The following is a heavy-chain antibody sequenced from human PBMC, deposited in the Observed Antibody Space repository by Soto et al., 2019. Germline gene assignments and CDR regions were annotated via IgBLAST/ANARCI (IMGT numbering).Heavy chain of an antibody. D-gene: IGHD3-22*01. V-gene: IGHV3-30-3*01. CDR3: ARSSGYNNWFDP. J-gene: IGHJ5*02. CDR2: ISYDGSNK. Sequence: GGSLRLSCAASGFTFSSYAMHWVRQAPGKGLEWVAVISYDGSNKYYADSVKGRFTISRDNSKNTLYLQMNSLRAEDTAVYYCARSSGYNNWFDPWGQGTLVTVSS. CDR1: GFTFSSYA.